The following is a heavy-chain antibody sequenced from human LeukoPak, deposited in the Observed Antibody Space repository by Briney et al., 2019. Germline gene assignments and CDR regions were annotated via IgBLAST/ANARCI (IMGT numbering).Heavy chain of an antibody. CDR1: DGSFSGYY. V-gene: IGHV4-34*01. CDR2: INDSGGT. J-gene: IGHJ6*03. D-gene: IGHD5-24*01. Sequence: TPSETPSLTCAVYDGSFSGYYWTWIRQFPGKGLEWIGEINDSGGTNYRSFLKRLVTISVATSKNQFSLRLSSVTAADTAVYYCARRATIIEYMVLWGKGTLVIVAS. CDR3: ARRATIIEYMVL.